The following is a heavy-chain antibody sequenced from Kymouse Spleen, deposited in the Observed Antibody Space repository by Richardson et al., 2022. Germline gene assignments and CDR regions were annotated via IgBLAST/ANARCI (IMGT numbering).Heavy chain of an antibody. CDR3: ATRYNWNYEGWFDP. D-gene: IGHD1-7*01. V-gene: IGHV4-39*01. Sequence: QLQLQESGPGLVKPSETLSLTCTVSGGSISSSSYYWGWIRQPPGKGLEWIGSIYYSGSTYYNPSLKSRVTISVDTSKNQFSLKLSSVTAADTAVYYCATRYNWNYEGWFDPWGQGTLVTVSS. CDR1: GGSISSSSYY. J-gene: IGHJ5*02. CDR2: IYYSGST.